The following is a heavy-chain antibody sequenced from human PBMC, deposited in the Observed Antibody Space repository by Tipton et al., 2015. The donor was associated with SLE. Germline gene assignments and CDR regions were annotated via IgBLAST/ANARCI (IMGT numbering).Heavy chain of an antibody. CDR2: ISSSSSYI. V-gene: IGHV3-21*03. J-gene: IGHJ4*02. Sequence: SLRLSCAASGFTFKSYSMNWVRQAPGKGLRWVSSISSSSSYIYYADSVKGRFTISRDNAKDSLYLQMNSLRAEDTAVYYCARFIAVAGPYFDYWGQGTLVTVSS. CDR3: ARFIAVAGPYFDY. D-gene: IGHD6-19*01. CDR1: GFTFKSYS.